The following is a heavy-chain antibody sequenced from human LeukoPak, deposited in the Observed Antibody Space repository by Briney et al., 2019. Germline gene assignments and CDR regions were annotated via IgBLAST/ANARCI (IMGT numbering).Heavy chain of an antibody. V-gene: IGHV3-7*03. CDR1: GSTFRSYW. CDR3: ARGQTTVSN. D-gene: IGHD4-17*01. J-gene: IGHJ4*02. Sequence: GGSLRLSCAASGSTFRSYWMSWVRQAPGKGLEWVANIKQDGSEKYYVDSVKGRFTISRDNAKNSLYLQMSSLRAEDTAVYFCARGQTTVSNWGQGTLVTVSS. CDR2: IKQDGSEK.